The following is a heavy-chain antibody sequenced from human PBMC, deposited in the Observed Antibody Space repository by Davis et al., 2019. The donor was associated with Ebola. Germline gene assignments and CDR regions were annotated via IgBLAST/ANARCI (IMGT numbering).Heavy chain of an antibody. V-gene: IGHV3-21*01. CDR2: ISSSSSYI. CDR1: GFTFSSYS. CDR3: AREASPCYLDY. Sequence: GESLKISCAASGFTFSSYSMNWVRQAPGKGLEWVSSISSSSSYIYYADSVKGRFTISRDNAKNSLYLQMNSLRAEDTAVYYCAREASPCYLDYWGQGTLVTVSS. J-gene: IGHJ4*02.